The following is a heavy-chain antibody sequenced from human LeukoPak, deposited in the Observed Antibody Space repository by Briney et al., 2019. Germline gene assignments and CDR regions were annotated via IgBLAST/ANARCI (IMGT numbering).Heavy chain of an antibody. D-gene: IGHD6-13*01. J-gene: IGHJ4*02. Sequence: SETLSLTCTVSGGSISSSSYYWGWIRQPPGKGLEWIGSIYYSGSTYYNPSLKSRFTISVDTSKNQVSLKLSSVTAADTAVYYCARPSIAAAGYSLDYWGQGTLVTVSS. CDR3: ARPSIAAAGYSLDY. CDR2: IYYSGST. CDR1: GGSISSSSYY. V-gene: IGHV4-39*01.